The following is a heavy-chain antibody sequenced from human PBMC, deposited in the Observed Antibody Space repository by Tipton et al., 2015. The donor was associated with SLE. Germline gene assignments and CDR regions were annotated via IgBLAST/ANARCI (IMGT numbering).Heavy chain of an antibody. CDR3: ARALTYYKFWRVWGPFDY. J-gene: IGHJ4*02. CDR2: ISNYNGNT. CDR1: GYTFTSYG. D-gene: IGHD3-3*01. Sequence: QLVQSGNEVKKPWASVKVSCKTSGYTFTSYGISWVRQAPGQGLEWMGWISNYNGNTNYEQKFQGRVTMTTGTSTSTAYMDLRSLTSDDTAVYYCARALTYYKFWRVWGPFDYWGQGTLVIVSS. V-gene: IGHV1-18*01.